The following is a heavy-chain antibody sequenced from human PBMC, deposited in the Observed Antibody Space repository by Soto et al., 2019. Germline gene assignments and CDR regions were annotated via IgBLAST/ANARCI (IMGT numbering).Heavy chain of an antibody. Sequence: QVQLVQSGAEVKKPGASVKVSCKASGYTFTSYGISWVRQAPGQGLVWMRWISPYNGNTNYAQKLQGRVTMTTDTTTTTTYTEVRSLRSEDPAVYYCARFLTSDDFWSGYYTGTFDIWAKGQWSPSLQ. D-gene: IGHD3-3*01. V-gene: IGHV1-18*01. CDR1: GYTFTSYG. CDR3: ARFLTSDDFWSGYYTGTFDI. CDR2: ISPYNGNT. J-gene: IGHJ3*02.